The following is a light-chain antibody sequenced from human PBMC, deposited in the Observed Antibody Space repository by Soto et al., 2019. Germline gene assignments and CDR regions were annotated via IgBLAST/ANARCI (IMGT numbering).Light chain of an antibody. CDR1: QSVSSY. CDR2: DAS. Sequence: EVVLTQSPATLSLSPGDRATLSCRASQSVSSYLAWYQQKPGQAPSLLIYDASNRATGIPARFSGSGSGTDFTLTISRLEPEDFEVYYCQQRSDWPLTFGAGTKVDIX. V-gene: IGKV3-11*01. J-gene: IGKJ4*01. CDR3: QQRSDWPLT.